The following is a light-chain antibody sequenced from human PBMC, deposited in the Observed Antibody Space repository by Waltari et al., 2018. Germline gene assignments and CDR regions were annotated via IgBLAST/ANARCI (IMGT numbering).Light chain of an antibody. CDR3: QSYDSSNQV. J-gene: IGLJ3*02. CDR1: SGSIASNY. CDR2: EDN. Sequence: NFMLTQPHSVSESPGKTVTISCTRSSGSIASNYVQWYQQRPGSSPTTVIYEDNQKPPGVPDPFSGSSHSSSNSASLPIAGLKTEDEADYCCQSYDSSNQVFGGGTKLTVL. V-gene: IGLV6-57*01.